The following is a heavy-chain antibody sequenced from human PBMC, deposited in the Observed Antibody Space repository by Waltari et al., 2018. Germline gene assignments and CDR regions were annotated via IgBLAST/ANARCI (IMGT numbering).Heavy chain of an antibody. CDR1: EFTFGAYA. D-gene: IGHD2-2*01. V-gene: IGHV3-49*04. J-gene: IGHJ5*02. CDR3: TRGYCSSDSCYHSS. CDR2: INSEFYGGTT. Sequence: EVQLVESGGGLVQPGRSLRLSCTHSEFTFGAYAVRWVRQAPGKGLEWVGFINSEFYGGTTKYAASVKGRFIMSRDDSKNTAYLQMNSLKTEDTAMYYCTRGYCSSDSCYHSSWGQGTLVTVSS.